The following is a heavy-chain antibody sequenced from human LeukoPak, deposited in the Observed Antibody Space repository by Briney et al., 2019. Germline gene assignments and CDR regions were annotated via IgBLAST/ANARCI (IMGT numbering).Heavy chain of an antibody. D-gene: IGHD3-22*01. V-gene: IGHV3-30*18. CDR2: ISYDGSNK. J-gene: IGHJ1*01. CDR1: GFTFSSYG. CDR3: AKVSGEQDLYDSSGYWDFQH. Sequence: GGSLRLSCAASGFTFSSYGMHWVRQAPGKGLEWVAVISYDGSNKYYADSVKGRFTISRDNSKNTLYLQMNSLRAEDTAVYYCAKVSGEQDLYDSSGYWDFQHWGQGTLVTVSS.